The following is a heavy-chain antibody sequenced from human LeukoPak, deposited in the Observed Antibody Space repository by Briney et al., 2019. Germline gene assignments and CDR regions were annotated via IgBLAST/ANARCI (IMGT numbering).Heavy chain of an antibody. CDR2: ISYDGSTK. J-gene: IGHJ3*02. V-gene: IGHV3-30-3*01. CDR3: AREGYDSSGYYSRAFDI. D-gene: IGHD3-22*01. CDR1: GFTFSSYA. Sequence: PGGSLRLSCAASGFTFSSYAMHWVRQAPGKGLDWVAVISYDGSTKFYADSVKGRFTISRDNSKNTLYLQMNGLRAEDTAVYYCAREGYDSSGYYSRAFDIWGQGTMVTVSS.